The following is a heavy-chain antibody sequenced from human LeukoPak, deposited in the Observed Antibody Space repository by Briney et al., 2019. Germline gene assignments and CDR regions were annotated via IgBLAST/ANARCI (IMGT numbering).Heavy chain of an antibody. Sequence: TGGSLRLSCAASGLTFSNYGMHWVRQAPGKGLEWVAVIWYDGSNKYYADSVKGRFTISRDNSRNTLYLQMNSLRAEDTAVYYCAGNYGPYYFDYWGQGTLVTVSS. CDR3: AGNYGPYYFDY. CDR2: IWYDGSNK. CDR1: GLTFSNYG. D-gene: IGHD3-10*01. V-gene: IGHV3-33*01. J-gene: IGHJ4*02.